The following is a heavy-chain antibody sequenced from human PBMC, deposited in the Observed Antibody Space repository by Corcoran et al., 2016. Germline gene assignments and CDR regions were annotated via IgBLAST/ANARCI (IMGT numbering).Heavy chain of an antibody. Sequence: QVQVVQSGAEVKKPGASVKVSCKASGYTFTGYYIHWVRQAPGQGLEWMGWINSNSGGTNYAQKFQGRVTMTRDTSISTAYMELSRLRSDDTAVYYGARARPQFYYGSGTPVDYWGQGTLVTVSS. CDR1: GYTFTGYY. V-gene: IGHV1-2*02. J-gene: IGHJ4*02. D-gene: IGHD3-10*01. CDR3: ARARPQFYYGSGTPVDY. CDR2: INSNSGGT.